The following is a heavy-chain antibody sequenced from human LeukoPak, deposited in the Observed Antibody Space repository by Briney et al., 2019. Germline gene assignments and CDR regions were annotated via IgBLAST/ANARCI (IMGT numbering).Heavy chain of an antibody. V-gene: IGHV3-23*01. CDR3: AKDRIVGATKPQYFQH. CDR1: GFTFSSYA. J-gene: IGHJ1*01. Sequence: SGGSLRLSCAASGFTFSSYAMSWVRQAPGKGLEWVSAISGSGGSTYYADSVKGRFTISRDNSKNTLYLQMNSLRAEDTAVYYCAKDRIVGATKPQYFQHWGQGTLVTVSS. D-gene: IGHD1-26*01. CDR2: ISGSGGST.